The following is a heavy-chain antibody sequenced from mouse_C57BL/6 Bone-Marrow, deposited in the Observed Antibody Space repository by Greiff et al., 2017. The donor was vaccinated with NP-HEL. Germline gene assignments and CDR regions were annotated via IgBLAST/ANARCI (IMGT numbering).Heavy chain of an antibody. CDR3: ARNGVYGSDWYFDV. D-gene: IGHD1-1*01. V-gene: IGHV2-9-1*01. J-gene: IGHJ1*03. Sequence: VKLVESGPGLVAPSQSLSITCTVSGFSLTSYAISWVRQPPGKGLEWLGVIWTGGGTNYNSALKSRLSISKDNSKSQVFLKMNSLQTDDTARYYCARNGVYGSDWYFDVWGTGTTVTVSS. CDR2: IWTGGGT. CDR1: GFSLTSYA.